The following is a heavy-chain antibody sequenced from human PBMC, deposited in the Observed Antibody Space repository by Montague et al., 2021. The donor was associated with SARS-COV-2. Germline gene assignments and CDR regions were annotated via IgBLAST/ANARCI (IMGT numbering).Heavy chain of an antibody. Sequence: TLSLTCTVSGGSIRSGSYYWSWIRQPAGQGLEWIGRIYSSGSTNYNLSLKSRVTMSVDTSKNQFSLKVSSVTAADTAVYYCARDYGDYPYYYGLDVWGQGTTVTVSS. CDR1: GGSIRSGSYY. CDR2: IYSSGST. V-gene: IGHV4-61*02. D-gene: IGHD4-17*01. J-gene: IGHJ6*02. CDR3: ARDYGDYPYYYGLDV.